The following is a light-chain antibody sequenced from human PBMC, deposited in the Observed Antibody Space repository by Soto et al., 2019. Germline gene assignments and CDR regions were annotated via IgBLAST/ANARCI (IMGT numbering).Light chain of an antibody. Sequence: VMTQSPDTLSVSPGESATLSCRASQYLSNNLAWYQQRPGQAPRLLIYGGSTRATGIPARFSGGGSGRDFKLTISGLQSEDFAVYYCQQRNNWPPVTFGGGTKVEIK. CDR3: QQRNNWPPVT. J-gene: IGKJ4*01. V-gene: IGKV3-15*01. CDR1: QYLSNN. CDR2: GGS.